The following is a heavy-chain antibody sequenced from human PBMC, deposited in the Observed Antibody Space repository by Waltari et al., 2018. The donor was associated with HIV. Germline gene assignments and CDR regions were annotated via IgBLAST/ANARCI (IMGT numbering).Heavy chain of an antibody. Sequence: EVHLVESGGGLVQPGRSLRLSCKASGFNFGASAATWLCQAPGKGLEWVGFIRSKPDGGTREYASSGKGKFTSTRDDSKNIAFLQMDRLKIEDTAVYYCARGVNLRCTGDCYSAYWGQGTLVTVSS. D-gene: IGHD2-21*02. CDR1: GFNFGASA. J-gene: IGHJ4*02. CDR3: ARGVNLRCTGDCYSAY. V-gene: IGHV3-49*03. CDR2: IRSKPDGGTR.